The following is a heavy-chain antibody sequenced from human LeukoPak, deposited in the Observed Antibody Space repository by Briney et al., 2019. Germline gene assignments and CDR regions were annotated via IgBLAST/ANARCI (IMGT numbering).Heavy chain of an antibody. D-gene: IGHD1-14*01. CDR1: GGSISSYY. Sequence: SQTLSLTCTVSGGSISSYYCSSIRQPPGKGLEWIGYIYTSGSTTYNPSLKSLVTISVDTSKNKCSLKLSSVTAAHTALYYCSRRPAIAGWFDPWGQGTLVTVSS. J-gene: IGHJ5*02. CDR2: IYTSGST. V-gene: IGHV4-4*09. CDR3: SRRPAIAGWFDP.